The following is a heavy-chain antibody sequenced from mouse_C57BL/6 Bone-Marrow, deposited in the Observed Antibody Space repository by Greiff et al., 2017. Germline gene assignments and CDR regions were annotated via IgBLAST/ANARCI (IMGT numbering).Heavy chain of an antibody. J-gene: IGHJ2*01. CDR2: INPGSGGT. D-gene: IGHD1-1*01. CDR3: AREEDLFLDY. V-gene: IGHV1-54*01. Sequence: QVQLQQSGAELVRPGTSVKVSCKASGYAFTNYLIEWVKQRPGQGLEWIGVINPGSGGTNYNEKFKGKATLTADKSSSTAYMQISSLTSEDSAVYFCAREEDLFLDYWGQGTTLTVSS. CDR1: GYAFTNYL.